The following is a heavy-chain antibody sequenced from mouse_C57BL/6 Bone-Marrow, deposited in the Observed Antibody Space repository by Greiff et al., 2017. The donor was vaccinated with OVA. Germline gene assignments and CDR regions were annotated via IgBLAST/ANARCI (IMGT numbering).Heavy chain of an antibody. Sequence: VQLKESGPELVKPGASVKMSCKASGYTFTDYYMHWVKQKPGKGLEWIGEIYPGSGNTYYNEKFKGKATLTADTSSSTAYMQLSSLTSEDSAVYFCARSLGLRYWGQGTTLTVSS. V-gene: IGHV1-83*01. CDR3: RSLGLRY. CDR2: YPGSGNTY. D-gene: IGHD2-14*01. J-gene: IGHJ2*01. CDR1: YTFTDYYM.